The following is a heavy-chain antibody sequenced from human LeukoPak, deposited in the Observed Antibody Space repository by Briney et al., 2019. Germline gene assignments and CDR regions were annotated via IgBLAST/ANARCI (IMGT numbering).Heavy chain of an antibody. J-gene: IGHJ4*02. Sequence: SQTLSLTCTVSGGSISSGGYYWSWIRQHPGKGLEWIGYIYYSGSTYYSPSLKSRVTISVDTSKNQFSLKLSSVTAADTAVYYCASSYVMATAHHWYFDYWGQGTLVTVSS. CDR2: IYYSGST. V-gene: IGHV4-31*03. CDR3: ASSYVMATAHHWYFDY. D-gene: IGHD5-24*01. CDR1: GGSISSGGYY.